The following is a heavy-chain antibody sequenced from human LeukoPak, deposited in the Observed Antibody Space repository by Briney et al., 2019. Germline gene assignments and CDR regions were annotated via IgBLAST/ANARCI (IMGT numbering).Heavy chain of an antibody. D-gene: IGHD2-2*01. J-gene: IGHJ4*02. CDR1: GYTFTTYA. V-gene: IGHV1-3*01. CDR3: ARDPTTGVVSADKFSSDYYFDY. CDR2: INGGNGDT. Sequence: ASVKVSCKASGYTFTTYAMHWVRQAPGQRLEWMGWINGGNGDTKYSQKFQDRVTITRDTSASTAYMDLSSLRSEDTAVYYCARDPTTGVVSADKFSSDYYFDYWGQGTLVTVSS.